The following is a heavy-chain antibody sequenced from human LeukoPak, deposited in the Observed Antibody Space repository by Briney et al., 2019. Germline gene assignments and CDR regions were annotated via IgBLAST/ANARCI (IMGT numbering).Heavy chain of an antibody. CDR1: GFTFSSYW. CDR3: ARAMDV. V-gene: IGHV3-7*01. J-gene: IGHJ6*02. CDR2: IKQDGSEK. Sequence: GGSLRLSCAASGFTFSSYWTTWVRQAPGKGLEWVANIKQDGSEKYYVDSVKGRFTISRDNAKNSLYLQMNSLRAEDTAVYYCARAMDVWGQGTTVTVSS.